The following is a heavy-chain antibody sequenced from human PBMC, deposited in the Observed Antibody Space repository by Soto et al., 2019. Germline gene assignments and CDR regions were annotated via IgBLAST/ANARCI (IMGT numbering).Heavy chain of an antibody. CDR1: SDTISRSKW. D-gene: IGHD2-2*01. CDR3: ARVRASCSRTSCYLDP. V-gene: IGHV4-4*02. CDR2: ISHRGTT. J-gene: IGHJ5*02. Sequence: QVQLQESGPGLVKTSETQSLTCAVTSDTISRSKWWNWVRQSPGKGLEWIGEISHRGTTNCNPSLKARVTISLDMSKNQFSLMLTSVTAADTAVYYCARVRASCSRTSCYLDPWGQGTLVTVSS.